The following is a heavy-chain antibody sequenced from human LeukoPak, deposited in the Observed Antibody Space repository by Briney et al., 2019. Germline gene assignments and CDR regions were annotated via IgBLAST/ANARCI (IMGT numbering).Heavy chain of an antibody. CDR2: VFNNGGT. D-gene: IGHD5-12*01. V-gene: IGHV4-59*01. Sequence: SGTLSLTCSVSGGSIGSYHWNWIRQPSGEGLEWIGIVFNNGGTKHNPSLKSRVAISVDTSKNQFALKLSSVTAADTAVYYCVASYGGYVLDYWGQGALVIVSS. CDR1: GGSIGSYH. J-gene: IGHJ4*02. CDR3: VASYGGYVLDY.